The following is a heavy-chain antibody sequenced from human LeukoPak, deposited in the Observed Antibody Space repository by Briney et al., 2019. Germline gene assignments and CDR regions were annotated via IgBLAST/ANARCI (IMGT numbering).Heavy chain of an antibody. J-gene: IGHJ6*02. CDR2: IYYSGST. Sequence: SQTLSLTCTVSGGSISSGDYYWSWIRQPPGKGLEWIGYIYYSGSTYYNPSLKSRVTISVDTSKNQFSLKLSSVTAADTAVYYCARVGFYYYYGMDVWGQGTTVTVSS. CDR1: GGSISSGDYY. V-gene: IGHV4-30-4*01. CDR3: ARVGFYYYYGMDV.